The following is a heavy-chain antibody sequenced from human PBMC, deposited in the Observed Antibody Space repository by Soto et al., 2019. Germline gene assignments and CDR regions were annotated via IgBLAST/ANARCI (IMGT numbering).Heavy chain of an antibody. Sequence: PSETLSLTCAVSGYSISSSNWWGWIRQPPGKGLEWIGYIYYSGSTYYNPSLKSRVTISVDTSKNQFSLKLSSVTAADTAVYYCARHLLAAAGTYYYGMDVWGQGTTVTVSS. D-gene: IGHD6-13*01. V-gene: IGHV4-28*01. CDR1: GYSISSSNW. CDR3: ARHLLAAAGTYYYGMDV. CDR2: IYYSGST. J-gene: IGHJ6*02.